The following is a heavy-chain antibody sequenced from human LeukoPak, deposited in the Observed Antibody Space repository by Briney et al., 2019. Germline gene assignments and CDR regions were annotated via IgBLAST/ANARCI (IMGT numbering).Heavy chain of an antibody. J-gene: IGHJ4*02. CDR3: ARRDISSGWSFDY. CDR2: ILTSGTT. CDR1: GGSISNYH. V-gene: IGHV4-4*07. Sequence: KSSETLSLTCTVSGGSISNYHWSWIRQPAGKGLEWIGQILTSGTTTYNPPLKSRVTMSIDTTEDQASLTIRSVTAADTAFYYCARRDISSGWSFDYWGQGTLVTVSS. D-gene: IGHD6-19*01.